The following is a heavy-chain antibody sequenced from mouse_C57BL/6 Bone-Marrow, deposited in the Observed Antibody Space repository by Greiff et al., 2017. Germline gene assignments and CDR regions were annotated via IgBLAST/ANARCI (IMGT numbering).Heavy chain of an antibody. CDR2: IWSDGST. CDR3: ARHRYYDYDDGTWFAY. Sequence: VQLKESGPGLVAPSQSLSITCTVSGFSLTSYGVHWVRQPPGKGLEWLVVIWSDGSTTYNSALKSRLSISKDNSKSQVFLKMNSLQTDDTAMYYCARHRYYDYDDGTWFAYWGQGTLVTVSA. D-gene: IGHD2-4*01. J-gene: IGHJ3*01. V-gene: IGHV2-6-1*01. CDR1: GFSLTSYG.